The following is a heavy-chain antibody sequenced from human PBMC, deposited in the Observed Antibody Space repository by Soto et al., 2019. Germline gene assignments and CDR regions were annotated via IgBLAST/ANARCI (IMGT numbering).Heavy chain of an antibody. CDR2: IYSTGDT. CDR3: ARDGTYNWV. J-gene: IGHJ4*02. V-gene: IGHV3-66*01. Sequence: ELQLVASGGGLVQPGGSLRLSCAASGLTVSGNYMRWVRQAPGKGLEWVSLIYSTGDTHYADSVKGRFTISRDSSRNTLYLQMNRLRVEDTAVYFCARDGTYNWVGGQGIHVTVSS. CDR1: GLTVSGNY. D-gene: IGHD1-1*01.